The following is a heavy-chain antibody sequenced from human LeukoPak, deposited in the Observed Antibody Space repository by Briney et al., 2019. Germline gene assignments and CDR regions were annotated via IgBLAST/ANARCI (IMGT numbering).Heavy chain of an antibody. Sequence: VASVKVSCKASGYTFTSYDFNWVRQATGQRPEWMGWMRPNSGDTGYAQKFQDRVTMTRNTSISTAYMELSSLRSDDTAVYYCARGGGLLEYWGQGTLVTVSS. J-gene: IGHJ4*02. CDR1: GYTFTSYD. CDR2: MRPNSGDT. CDR3: ARGGGLLEY. D-gene: IGHD3-16*01. V-gene: IGHV1-8*01.